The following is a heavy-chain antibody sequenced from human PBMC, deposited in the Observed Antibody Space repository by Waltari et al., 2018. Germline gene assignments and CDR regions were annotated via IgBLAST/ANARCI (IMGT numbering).Heavy chain of an antibody. CDR1: GYIFTDYY. J-gene: IGHJ4*02. CDR3: AAGTTH. V-gene: IGHV1-2*02. CDR2: INPNSGGT. D-gene: IGHD1-7*01. Sequence: QVQLVQSGGEVKKPGASMKVSCKTSGYIFTDYYIHWVRQAPGQGLEWMGWINPNSGGTIYAQNFQGRVTMTRDTSISTAYMELSGLRSDDTAVYYCAAGTTHWGQGTLVTVSS.